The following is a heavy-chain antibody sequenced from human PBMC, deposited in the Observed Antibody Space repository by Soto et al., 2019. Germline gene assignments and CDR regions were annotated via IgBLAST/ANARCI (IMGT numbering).Heavy chain of an antibody. V-gene: IGHV4-30-2*01. CDR3: ARGGLVGGVIPRGWFDP. D-gene: IGHD3-16*02. Sequence: PSETLSLTXAVSGGSISSGGYSWSWIRQPPGKGLEWIGYIYHSGSTYYNPSLKSRVTISVDRSKNQFSLKLSSVTAADTAVYYCARGGLVGGVIPRGWFDPWGQGTLVTVSS. CDR2: IYHSGST. J-gene: IGHJ5*02. CDR1: GGSISSGGYS.